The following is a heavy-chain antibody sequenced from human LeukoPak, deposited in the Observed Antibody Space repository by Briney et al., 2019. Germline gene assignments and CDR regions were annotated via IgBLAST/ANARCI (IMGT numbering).Heavy chain of an antibody. CDR3: AKDVVVVPAAMAEWGYFDY. D-gene: IGHD2-2*01. J-gene: IGHJ4*02. CDR1: GFTFSSYA. Sequence: GGSLRLSCAASGFTFSSYAMSWVRQAPGKGLEWVSAISGSGGSTYYADSVKGRFTISRDNSKNTLYLQMNSLRAEDTAVYNCAKDVVVVPAAMAEWGYFDYWGQGTLVTVSS. CDR2: ISGSGGST. V-gene: IGHV3-23*01.